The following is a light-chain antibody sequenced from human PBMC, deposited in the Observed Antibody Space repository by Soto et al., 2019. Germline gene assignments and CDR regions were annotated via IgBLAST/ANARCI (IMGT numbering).Light chain of an antibody. J-gene: IGKJ3*01. V-gene: IGKV1-39*01. CDR3: QQSYSTPFT. CDR2: AAS. Sequence: DIQMTQSPSSLSASVGDRVTITCRASQSISSYLNWYQQKPGKAPKLLIYAASSLQSGVPSRFSGSGSGTDFTLTIGSLQPEDFATYYCQQSYSTPFTFGPGTKVVIK. CDR1: QSISSY.